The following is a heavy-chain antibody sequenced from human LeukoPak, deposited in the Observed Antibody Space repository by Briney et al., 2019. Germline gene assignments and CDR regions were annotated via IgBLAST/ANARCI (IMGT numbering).Heavy chain of an antibody. CDR1: GGSISSSTYY. CDR2: IYYRGST. CDR3: ARLGRTYYDFWSGP. V-gene: IGHV4-39*01. J-gene: IGHJ5*02. Sequence: SETLSLTCTVSGGSISSSTYYWGWIRQPPGKGLEWIVTIYYRGSTYYNPSLKSRVTISVDTSKNQFSLKLTSVTAADTAVYYCARLGRTYYDFWSGPWGQGTLVTVSS. D-gene: IGHD3-3*01.